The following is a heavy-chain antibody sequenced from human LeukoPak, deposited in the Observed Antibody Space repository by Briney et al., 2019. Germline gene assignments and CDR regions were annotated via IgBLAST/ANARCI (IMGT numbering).Heavy chain of an antibody. Sequence: GGSLRLSCAASGFTFSSYWMSWVRQAPGKGLEWVANIKQDGSEKYYVDSVKGRFTISRDNAKNSLYLQMNSLRAEDTAVYYCARLTGYCSSTSCYRMYYYYYMDVRGKGTTVTVSS. D-gene: IGHD2-2*03. CDR1: GFTFSSYW. CDR3: ARLTGYCSSTSCYRMYYYYYMDV. J-gene: IGHJ6*03. CDR2: IKQDGSEK. V-gene: IGHV3-7*01.